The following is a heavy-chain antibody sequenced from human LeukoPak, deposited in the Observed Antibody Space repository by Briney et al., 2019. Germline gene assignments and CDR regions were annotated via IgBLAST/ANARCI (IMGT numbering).Heavy chain of an antibody. V-gene: IGHV3-23*01. CDR3: AKRGANHDYGDLNWFDP. CDR2: SGSGGST. CDR1: GFTFSSYG. D-gene: IGHD4-17*01. Sequence: PGGSLRLSCAASGFTFSSYGMNWVRQAPGKGLEWVSASGSGGSTYYADSVKGRFTISRDNSKNTLYLQMNSLRAEDTAVYYCAKRGANHDYGDLNWFDPWGQGTLVTVSS. J-gene: IGHJ5*02.